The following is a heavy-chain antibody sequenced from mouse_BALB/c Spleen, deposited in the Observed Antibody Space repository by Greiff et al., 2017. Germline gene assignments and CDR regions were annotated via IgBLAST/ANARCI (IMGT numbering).Heavy chain of an antibody. J-gene: IGHJ4*01. CDR3: ASPYPLGAMDY. V-gene: IGHV1-9*01. CDR2: ILPGSGST. CDR1: GYTFSSYW. Sequence: QVQLKESGAELMKPGASVKISCKATGYTFSSYWIEWVKQRPGHGLEWIGEILPGSGSTNYNEKFKGKATFTADTSSNTAYMQLSSLTSEDSAVYYCASPYPLGAMDYWGQGTSVTVSS.